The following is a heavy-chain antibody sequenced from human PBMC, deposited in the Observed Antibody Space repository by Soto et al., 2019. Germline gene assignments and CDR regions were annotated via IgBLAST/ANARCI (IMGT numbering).Heavy chain of an antibody. Sequence: QVQLVESGGGVVQPGRSLRLSCAASGFTFSSYGMHWVRQAPGKGLEWVAVIWYDGSNKYYADSVKGRFTISRDKSKNTLYLEMNSLRAEDTAVYYCARARQEQYYYDSSGYLDYWGQGTLVTVSS. J-gene: IGHJ4*02. CDR1: GFTFSSYG. D-gene: IGHD3-22*01. CDR2: IWYDGSNK. CDR3: ARARQEQYYYDSSGYLDY. V-gene: IGHV3-33*01.